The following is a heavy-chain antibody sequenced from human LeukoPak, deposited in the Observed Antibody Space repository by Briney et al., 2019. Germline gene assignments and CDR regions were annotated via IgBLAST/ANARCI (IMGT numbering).Heavy chain of an antibody. D-gene: IGHD2-15*01. J-gene: IGHJ4*02. V-gene: IGHV3-66*01. Sequence: GGSLRLSCAASGFTFSSYWMSWVRQAPGKGLERVSVIYSGGSTYYADSVKGRFTISRDNSKNTLYLQMNSLIAEDTAVYYCARGGRSGYCSGGSCYLDYWGQGTLVTVSS. CDR3: ARGGRSGYCSGGSCYLDY. CDR2: IYSGGST. CDR1: GFTFSSYW.